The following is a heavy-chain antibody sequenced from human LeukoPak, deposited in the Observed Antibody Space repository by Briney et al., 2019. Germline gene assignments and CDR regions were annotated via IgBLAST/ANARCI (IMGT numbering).Heavy chain of an antibody. D-gene: IGHD3-22*01. CDR1: GGSISSYY. V-gene: IGHV4-59*01. CDR2: IYYTGST. J-gene: IGHJ3*02. Sequence: PSETLSLTCTVSGGSISSYYWSWIRQPPGKGLEWMGYIYYTGSTNYNPSLKSRVTISVDTSKNQFSLKLSSVTAADTAVYYCAKEGTYYYDKSGYYYRAFDIWGQGTMVTVSS. CDR3: AKEGTYYYDKSGYYYRAFDI.